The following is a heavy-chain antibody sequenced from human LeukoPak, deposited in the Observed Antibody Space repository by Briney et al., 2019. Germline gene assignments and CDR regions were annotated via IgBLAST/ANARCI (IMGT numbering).Heavy chain of an antibody. D-gene: IGHD5-18*01. V-gene: IGHV4-39*01. CDR2: IYYSGST. CDR1: AGSISSSSYY. Sequence: SETLSLTCTVSAGSISSSSYYWGWIRQPPRKGLEWIGSIYYSGSTYYNPSLKSRVTISVDTSKNQFSLKLSSVTAADTAVYYCARLGYPTNFDYWGQGTLVTVSS. J-gene: IGHJ4*02. CDR3: ARLGYPTNFDY.